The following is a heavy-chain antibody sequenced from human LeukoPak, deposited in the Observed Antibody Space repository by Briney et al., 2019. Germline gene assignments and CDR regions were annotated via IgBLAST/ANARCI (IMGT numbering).Heavy chain of an antibody. Sequence: PSETLSLTCTVSGGSISSGGYYWSWIRQHLGKGLEWIGYIYYSGSTYYNPSLKSRVTISVDTSKNQFSLKLSSVTAADTAVYYCARAANVEMATADFDYWGQGTLVTVSS. J-gene: IGHJ4*02. V-gene: IGHV4-31*03. CDR2: IYYSGST. D-gene: IGHD5-24*01. CDR3: ARAANVEMATADFDY. CDR1: GGSISSGGYY.